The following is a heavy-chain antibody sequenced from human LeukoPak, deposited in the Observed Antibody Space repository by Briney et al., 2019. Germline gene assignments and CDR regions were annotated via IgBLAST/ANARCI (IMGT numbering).Heavy chain of an antibody. CDR1: GGSISSSNW. V-gene: IGHV4-4*02. CDR3: ARHWETSSWYVDY. Sequence: SGTLSLTCAVSGGSISSSNWWSWVRQPPGKGLEWIGEIYHSGSTNYNPSLKSRVTMSVDTSKNQLSLKLSSVTAADTAVYYCARHWETSSWYVDYWGQGTLVTVSS. D-gene: IGHD6-13*01. CDR2: IYHSGST. J-gene: IGHJ4*02.